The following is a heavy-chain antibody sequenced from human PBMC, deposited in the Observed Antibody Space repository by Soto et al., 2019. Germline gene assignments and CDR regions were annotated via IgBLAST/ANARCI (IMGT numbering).Heavy chain of an antibody. Sequence: SCAASGFIFSNFGMHWVRQAPGKGLEWVAVIWYDGSNEHYADSVKGRFTISKDNSKNTLYLQMNSLRAEDTAMYYCARDDIPGVAVSTYGMDVWGQGTTVTVSS. CDR2: IWYDGSNE. V-gene: IGHV3-33*01. J-gene: IGHJ6*02. D-gene: IGHD6-19*01. CDR1: GFIFSNFG. CDR3: ARDDIPGVAVSTYGMDV.